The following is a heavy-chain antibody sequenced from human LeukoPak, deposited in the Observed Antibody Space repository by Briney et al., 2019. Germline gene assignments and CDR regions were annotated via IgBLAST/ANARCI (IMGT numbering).Heavy chain of an antibody. CDR2: IKQDGSEK. D-gene: IGHD2-15*01. CDR1: GFTFSSYW. CDR3: ARGHFVVVVAEYGMDV. J-gene: IGHJ6*02. V-gene: IGHV3-7*01. Sequence: GGSLRLSCAASGFTFSSYWMSWVRQAPGKGLEWVANIKQDGSEKYYVDSVKGRFTISRDNAKNSLHLQMDSLRAEDAAVYYCARGHFVVVVAEYGMDVWGQGTTVTVSS.